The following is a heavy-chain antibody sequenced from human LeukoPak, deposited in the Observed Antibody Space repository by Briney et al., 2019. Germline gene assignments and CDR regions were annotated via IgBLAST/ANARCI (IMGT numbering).Heavy chain of an antibody. V-gene: IGHV3-48*04. Sequence: PGGSLRLSCAASGFTFSSYNMNWVRQAPGKGLEWVSYISSGSSIIYYADSVKGRFTISRDNAKNALYLQMNSLRAEDTAVYYCAAGAGYCGHTSCPGVIWGQGTLVTVSS. CDR2: ISSGSSII. D-gene: IGHD2-2*01. J-gene: IGHJ4*02. CDR3: AAGAGYCGHTSCPGVI. CDR1: GFTFSSYN.